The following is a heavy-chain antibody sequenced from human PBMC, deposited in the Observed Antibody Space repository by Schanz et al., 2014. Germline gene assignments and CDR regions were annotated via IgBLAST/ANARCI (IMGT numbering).Heavy chain of an antibody. CDR1: GFTFSNYN. D-gene: IGHD6-13*01. CDR2: ISRSSSTI. CDR3: ATEAYSSSWCFDY. J-gene: IGHJ4*02. Sequence: EVQLVESGGGLVQPGGSLRLSCAASGFTFSNYNMNWVRQAPGKGLEWVSYISRSSSTIYYTDSVKGRFTISRDNAKNSVFLQMTGLRDEDTAVYYCATEAYSSSWCFDYWGQGTLVTVSS. V-gene: IGHV3-48*02.